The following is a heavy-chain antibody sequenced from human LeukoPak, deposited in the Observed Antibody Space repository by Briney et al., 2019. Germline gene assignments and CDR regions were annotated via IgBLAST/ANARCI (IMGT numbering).Heavy chain of an antibody. V-gene: IGHV3-7*01. CDR1: GGSFSGYY. Sequence: ETLSLTCAVYGGSFSGYYWSWVRQAPGKGLEWVANIKQDGSEKYYVDSVKGRFTISRDNAKNSLYLQMNSLRAEDTAVYYCAREGRFNQFDYWGQGTLVTVSS. CDR2: IKQDGSEK. CDR3: AREGRFNQFDY. J-gene: IGHJ4*02. D-gene: IGHD3-10*01.